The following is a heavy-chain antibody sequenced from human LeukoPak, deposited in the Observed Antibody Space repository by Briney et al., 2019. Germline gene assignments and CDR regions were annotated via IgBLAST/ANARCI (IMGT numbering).Heavy chain of an antibody. J-gene: IGHJ6*02. D-gene: IGHD3-3*01. V-gene: IGHV3-11*06. CDR2: ISSSSSYT. Sequence: PGGSLRLSCAASGFTFSDYYMSWIRQAPGKGLEWVSYISSSSSYTNYAGSVKGRFTISRDNAKNSLYLQMNSLGAEDTAVYYCARGNYDFWSGYYSRYYYYGMDVWGQGTTVTVSS. CDR3: ARGNYDFWSGYYSRYYYYGMDV. CDR1: GFTFSDYY.